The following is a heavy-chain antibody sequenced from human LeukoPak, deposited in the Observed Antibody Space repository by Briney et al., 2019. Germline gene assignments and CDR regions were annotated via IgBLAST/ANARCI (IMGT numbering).Heavy chain of an antibody. CDR3: ARLNDFWSGYYTFDY. Sequence: GGSLRLSCAASGFTFSSYWMSWVRQAPGKGLEWVANIKQDGSEKYYVDSVKGRFTISRDNAKNSLYLQMNSLRAEDTAVYYCARLNDFWSGYYTFDYWGQGTLVTVSS. CDR2: IKQDGSEK. CDR1: GFTFSSYW. J-gene: IGHJ4*02. V-gene: IGHV3-7*01. D-gene: IGHD3-3*01.